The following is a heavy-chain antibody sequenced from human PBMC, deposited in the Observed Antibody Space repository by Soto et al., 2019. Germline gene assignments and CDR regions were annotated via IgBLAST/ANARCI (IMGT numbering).Heavy chain of an antibody. Sequence: QVQLVESGGGVVQPGRSLRLSCAASGFTFSSYAMHWVRQAPGKGLEWVAVISYDGSNKYYADSVKGRFTISRDNSKNTLYLQMNSLRAEDTAVYYCARDFSDSSSWYGHYYYYYGMDVWGQGTKVTVSS. V-gene: IGHV3-30-3*01. CDR1: GFTFSSYA. D-gene: IGHD6-13*01. CDR2: ISYDGSNK. CDR3: ARDFSDSSSWYGHYYYYYGMDV. J-gene: IGHJ6*02.